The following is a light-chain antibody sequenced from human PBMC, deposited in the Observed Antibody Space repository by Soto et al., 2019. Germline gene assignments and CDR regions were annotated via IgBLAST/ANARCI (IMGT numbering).Light chain of an antibody. CDR3: QQRSNWLYT. V-gene: IGKV3D-20*02. CDR2: GTS. J-gene: IGKJ2*01. Sequence: EIVLTQSPGTLSLSPGEEATLSCRASLSVKNDFLAWYQHKPGQAPRLLIYGTSRRAPGIPDRFSGRGSGTDFTLSISRLEPEDFAVYYCQQRSNWLYTFGQGTKLEIK. CDR1: LSVKNDF.